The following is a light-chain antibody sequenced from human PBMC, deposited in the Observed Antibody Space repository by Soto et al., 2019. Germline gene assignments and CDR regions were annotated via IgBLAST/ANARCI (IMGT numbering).Light chain of an antibody. CDR3: QQYGDSPRS. CDR2: GAS. CDR1: QSVSSSY. V-gene: IGKV3-20*01. Sequence: EIVLTQSPGTLSLSPGERATLSCRASQSVSSSYLAWYQQKPGQAPRLLIYGASRRATGTPDRFSVSGSGTDFTLTISRLEPGDVAVYYCQQYGDSPRSFGQGTKVDIK. J-gene: IGKJ1*01.